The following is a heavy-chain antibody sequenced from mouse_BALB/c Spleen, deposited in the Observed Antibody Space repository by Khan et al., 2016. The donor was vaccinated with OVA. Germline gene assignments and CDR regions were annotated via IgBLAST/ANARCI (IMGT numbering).Heavy chain of an antibody. CDR2: VNSDGDYT. J-gene: IGHJ3*01. V-gene: IGHV5-9-3*01. CDR3: ARSAYGNFAY. D-gene: IGHD2-1*01. CDR1: GFTFSTYA. Sequence: EVELVESGGGLVKPGGSLKLSCAASGFTFSTYAMSWVSQTPERRLEWVATVNSDGDYTFYPDNVTGRFTISRDNAKNTLYLQMSSLRSEDTAMYYCARSAYGNFAYWGQGTLVTVSA.